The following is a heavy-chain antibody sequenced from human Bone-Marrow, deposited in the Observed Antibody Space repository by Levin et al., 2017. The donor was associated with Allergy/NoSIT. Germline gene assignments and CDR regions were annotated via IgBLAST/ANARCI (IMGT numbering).Heavy chain of an antibody. CDR1: GYTFTGYY. J-gene: IGHJ3*01. CDR3: ARGSDLYYAYDF. D-gene: IGHD2-15*01. Sequence: PAASVKVSCNTSGYTFTGYYLHWVRQAPGQGLEWMGRINPHDGATDYTERFQGRVTMTRDTSLRTAYMELTRLTSEDTAVYYCARGSDLYYAYDFWGQGTMVTVSS. CDR2: INPHDGAT. V-gene: IGHV1-2*06.